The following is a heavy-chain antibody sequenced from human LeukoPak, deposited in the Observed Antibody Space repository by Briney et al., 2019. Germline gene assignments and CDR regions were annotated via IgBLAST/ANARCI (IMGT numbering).Heavy chain of an antibody. CDR3: AREDSDYLAVY. Sequence: AGGSLRLSCAASGFPFSTYTVSWVRQAPGKGLQWVSTIIGGDGTIYYADSVKGRFTISRDNAKNSLYLQMNSLRAEDTAVYYCAREDSDYLAVYWGQGTLVTVSS. CDR1: GFPFSTYT. D-gene: IGHD4-11*01. V-gene: IGHV3-21*04. J-gene: IGHJ4*02. CDR2: IIGGDGTI.